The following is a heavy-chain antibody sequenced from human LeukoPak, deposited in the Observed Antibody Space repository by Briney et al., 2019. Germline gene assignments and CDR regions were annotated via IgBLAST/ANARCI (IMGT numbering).Heavy chain of an antibody. V-gene: IGHV4-31*03. CDR3: ASHRPTYYYDSSGSYDAFDI. J-gene: IGHJ3*02. CDR2: IYYSEST. Sequence: PSETLSLTCTVSGGSISSGGYYWSWIRQHPGKGLEWIGYIYYSESTYYNPSLKSRVTISVDTSKNQFSLKLSSVTAADTAVYYCASHRPTYYYDSSGSYDAFDIWGQGTMVTVSS. CDR1: GGSISSGGYY. D-gene: IGHD3-22*01.